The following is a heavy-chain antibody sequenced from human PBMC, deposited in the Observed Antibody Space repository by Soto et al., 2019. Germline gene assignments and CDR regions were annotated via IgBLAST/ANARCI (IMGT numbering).Heavy chain of an antibody. V-gene: IGHV4-59*01. CDR3: ARGETTARRYYYYGMDV. CDR2: IYYSGST. J-gene: IGHJ6*02. CDR1: GGSISSYY. Sequence: QVQLQESGPGLVKPSETLSLTCTVSGGSISSYYWSWIRQPPGKGLEWIGYIYYSGSTNYNPSLKSRGTISVDTSKNQFSLKLSSVTAADTAVYYCARGETTARRYYYYGMDVWGQGTTVTVSS. D-gene: IGHD4-4*01.